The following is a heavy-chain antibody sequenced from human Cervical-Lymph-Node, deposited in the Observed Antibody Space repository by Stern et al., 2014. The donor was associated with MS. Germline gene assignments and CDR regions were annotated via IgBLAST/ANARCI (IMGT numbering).Heavy chain of an antibody. CDR3: ARGGSAYYYGMDV. CDR2: ISRSGDAI. J-gene: IGHJ6*02. Sequence: QVQLVQSGGGLVKPGESLRLSCAASGFTFTDHYMSWVRQAPGKGLEWVSYISRSGDAIYYSDSVKRRFTISRDIVKNSLYLQMNSLRAEDAALYYCARGGSAYYYGMDVWGQGTAVTVSS. V-gene: IGHV3-11*01. CDR1: GFTFTDHY.